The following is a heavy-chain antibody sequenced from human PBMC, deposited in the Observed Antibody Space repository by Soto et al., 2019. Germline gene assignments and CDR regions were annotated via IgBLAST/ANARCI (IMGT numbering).Heavy chain of an antibody. CDR3: AREDYYETGYYVV. V-gene: IGHV4-4*07. J-gene: IGHJ4*02. CDR1: GLSMSGYY. Sequence: ESLSLACPVSGLSMSGYYWSWIRQPAGERLEWIGRIYTSGTTDFNPSLKGRVTMSVDTSKNQFSLKLTSVTAADTALYYCAREDYYETGYYVVWGQGTQVTVSS. CDR2: IYTSGTT. D-gene: IGHD3-9*01.